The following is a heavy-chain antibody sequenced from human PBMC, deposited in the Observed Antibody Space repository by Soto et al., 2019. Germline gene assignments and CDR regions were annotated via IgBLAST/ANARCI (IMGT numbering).Heavy chain of an antibody. Sequence: SVKVSCKASGGTFSSYAISWVRQAPGQGLEWMGGIIPIFGTANYAQKFQGRVTITADESTSTAYMELSSLRSEDTAVYYCARAGYCSGGSCYSYYYYGMGVWGQGTTVTSP. CDR3: ARAGYCSGGSCYSYYYYGMGV. CDR1: GGTFSSYA. V-gene: IGHV1-69*13. CDR2: IIPIFGTA. D-gene: IGHD2-15*01. J-gene: IGHJ6*02.